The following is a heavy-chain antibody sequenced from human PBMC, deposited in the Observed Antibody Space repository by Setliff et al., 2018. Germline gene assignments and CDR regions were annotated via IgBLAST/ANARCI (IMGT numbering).Heavy chain of an antibody. CDR1: GGSISSIYYY. D-gene: IGHD3-3*01. V-gene: IGHV4-39*01. CDR3: ARLRYNFWSGYFTQNNWFDP. J-gene: IGHJ5*02. CDR2: IYYSGST. Sequence: SETLSLTCTVSGGSISSIYYYWGWIRQPPGKGLEWIGSIYYSGSTYYNPSLKSRVTISVDTSKNQFSLKLSSVTAADTAVYYCARLRYNFWSGYFTQNNWFDPWGQGTLVTVSS.